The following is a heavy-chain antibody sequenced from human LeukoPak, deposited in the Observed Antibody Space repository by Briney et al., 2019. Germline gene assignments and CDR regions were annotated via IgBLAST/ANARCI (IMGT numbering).Heavy chain of an antibody. Sequence: PGGSLTLSCAASGFTFSGSAMHWVRQASGKGLEWVGCIRSKVHSYATAYAASVKGRFTISRDDSENTAYLQMSSLKTEDTAVYYCTRALAAVGSDAFDIWGQGTTVTVSS. CDR2: IRSKVHSYAT. V-gene: IGHV3-73*01. CDR3: TRALAAVGSDAFDI. J-gene: IGHJ3*02. D-gene: IGHD6-13*01. CDR1: GFTFSGSA.